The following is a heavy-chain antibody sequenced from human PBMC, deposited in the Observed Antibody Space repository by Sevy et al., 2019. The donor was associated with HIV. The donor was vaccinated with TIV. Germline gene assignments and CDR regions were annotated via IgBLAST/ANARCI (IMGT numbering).Heavy chain of an antibody. CDR2: IHHSGGT. D-gene: IGHD5-12*01. J-gene: IGHJ4*02. CDR3: ASKRGYSQGPFDY. CDR1: GGSISTSDSY. Sequence: SETLSLTCTVSGGSISTSDSYWSWIRQPPGKGLEWVGYIHHSGGTYYNPFLKSRVAMSIDTSEKQFTLRLSFLTAADTAIYYCASKRGYSQGPFDYWGQGALVTVSS. V-gene: IGHV4-30-4*08.